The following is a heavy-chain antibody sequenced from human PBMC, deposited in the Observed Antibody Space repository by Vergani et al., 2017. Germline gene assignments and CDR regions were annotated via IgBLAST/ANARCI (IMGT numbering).Heavy chain of an antibody. CDR3: ARGDTAMVPRGGLDV. D-gene: IGHD5-18*01. J-gene: IGHJ6*02. V-gene: IGHV3-21*04. CDR1: GFTFSSYS. Sequence: EVQLVESGGGLVKPGGSLRLSCAASGFTFSSYSMNWVRQAPGKGLEWVSSISSSSSYIYYADSVKGRFTISRDNAKNSLYLQMNSLRAEDTAVYYCARGDTAMVPRGGLDVWGQGTTVTVSS. CDR2: ISSSSSYI.